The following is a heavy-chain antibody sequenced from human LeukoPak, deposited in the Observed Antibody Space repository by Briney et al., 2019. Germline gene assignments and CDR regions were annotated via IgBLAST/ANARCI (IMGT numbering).Heavy chain of an antibody. CDR2: IYYSGST. CDR1: GGSISSSSYY. D-gene: IGHD1-26*01. CDR3: ARGSWYFDY. J-gene: IGHJ4*02. V-gene: IGHV4-39*01. Sequence: PSETLSLTCTVSGGSISSSSYYWGWIRQPPGKGLEWIGSIYYSGSTYYNPSLKSRVTLSVDTSKNQFSLKLSSVTAADTAVYYCARGSWYFDYWGQGTLVTVSS.